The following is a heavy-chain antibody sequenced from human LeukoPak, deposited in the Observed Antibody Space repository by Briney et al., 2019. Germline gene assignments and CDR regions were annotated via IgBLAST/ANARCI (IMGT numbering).Heavy chain of an antibody. V-gene: IGHV1-2*02. CDR3: ARARLRRRTLELGY. Sequence: AASVKVSCKASEYTFTGYYMHWVRQAPGQGLEWMGWINPNSGGTNYAQKFQGRVTMTRDTSISTAYMELSRLRSDDTAVYYCARARLRRRTLELGYWGQGTLVTVSS. CDR2: INPNSGGT. J-gene: IGHJ4*02. CDR1: EYTFTGYY. D-gene: IGHD4-17*01.